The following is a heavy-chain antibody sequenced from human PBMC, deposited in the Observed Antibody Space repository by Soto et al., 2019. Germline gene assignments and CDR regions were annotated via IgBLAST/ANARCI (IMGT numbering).Heavy chain of an antibody. V-gene: IGHV4-59*01. CDR3: ARMKGYCTNGVCYVYYYYGMDV. CDR2: IYYSGST. J-gene: IGHJ6*02. CDR1: GGSISSYY. Sequence: QVQLQESGPGLVKPSETLSLTCTVSGGSISSYYWSWIRQPPGKGLEWIGYIYYSGSTNYNPSLKCPITLSGDTAKNQSPLNLSSVTAADTAVYYCARMKGYCTNGVCYVYYYYGMDVWGQGTTVTVPS. D-gene: IGHD2-8*01.